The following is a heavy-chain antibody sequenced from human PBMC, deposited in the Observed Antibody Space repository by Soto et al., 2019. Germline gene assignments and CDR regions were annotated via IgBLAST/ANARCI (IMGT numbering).Heavy chain of an antibody. D-gene: IGHD4-17*01. CDR1: GFTVSSNY. CDR2: IYSGGSI. Sequence: EVQLVESGGGLVQPGGSLRLSCAASGFTVSSNYMSWVRQAPGKGLEWVSVIYSGGSIYYADSVKGRFTISRDNSKNTLYLQMNSLRAEATAVYYCARGGSYGGNSEGEIGYWGQGTLVTVSS. CDR3: ARGGSYGGNSEGEIGY. J-gene: IGHJ4*02. V-gene: IGHV3-66*01.